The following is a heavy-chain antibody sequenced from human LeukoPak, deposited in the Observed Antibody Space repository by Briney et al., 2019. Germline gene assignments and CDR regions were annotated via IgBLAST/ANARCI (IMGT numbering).Heavy chain of an antibody. Sequence: GGSLRLSCAASGFTFSSYGMHWVRQAPGKGLEWVAFIRYDGSNKYYADSVKGRFTISRDNSKNTLYLQMNSLRAEDTAAYYCAKGSSKYGDYINYYGMDVWGQGTTVTVSS. J-gene: IGHJ6*02. CDR1: GFTFSSYG. CDR3: AKGSSKYGDYINYYGMDV. CDR2: IRYDGSNK. V-gene: IGHV3-30*02. D-gene: IGHD4-17*01.